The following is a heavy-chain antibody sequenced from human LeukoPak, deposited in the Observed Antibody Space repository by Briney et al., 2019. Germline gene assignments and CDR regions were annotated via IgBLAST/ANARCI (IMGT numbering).Heavy chain of an antibody. V-gene: IGHV1-8*01. J-gene: IGHJ4*01. D-gene: IGHD7-27*01. CDR3: ARTPPNWGADY. CDR1: GYTFTSYD. Sequence: ASVKVSCKASGYTFTSYDINWVRQATGQGLEWMGWMSPNSGNTGYAQKFQGRVTMTRDTSIGTAYLELSSLKSEDTAVYYCARTPPNWGADYWGQEPWSPSPQ. CDR2: MSPNSGNT.